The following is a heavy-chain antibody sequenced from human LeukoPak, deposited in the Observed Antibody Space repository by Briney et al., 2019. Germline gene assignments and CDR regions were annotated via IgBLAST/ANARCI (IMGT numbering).Heavy chain of an antibody. CDR3: VYAFDI. CDR1: GGSISSYD. CDR2: IYYSGST. J-gene: IGHJ3*02. V-gene: IGHV4-59*01. Sequence: AETLSLTCTVSGGSISSYDLSWIRQPPGKGLEWMGYIYYSGSTNYNPSLKSRVTISVDTSKNQFSLQLRSVTAADTAVYYCVYAFDIWGQGTMVTVSS.